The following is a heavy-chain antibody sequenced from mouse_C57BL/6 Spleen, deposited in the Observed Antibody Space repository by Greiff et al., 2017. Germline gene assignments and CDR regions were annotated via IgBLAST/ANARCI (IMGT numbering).Heavy chain of an antibody. CDR1: GFTFSSYG. Sequence: EVNLVESGGDLVKPGGSLKLSCAASGFTFSSYGMSWVRQTPDKRLEWVATIISGGSYTYYPDSVKGRFTISRDNAKNTLYLQMSSLKSEDTAMYYCARHGSSSYDFDYWGQGTTLTVSS. CDR2: IISGGSYT. V-gene: IGHV5-6*01. CDR3: ARHGSSSYDFDY. J-gene: IGHJ2*01. D-gene: IGHD1-1*01.